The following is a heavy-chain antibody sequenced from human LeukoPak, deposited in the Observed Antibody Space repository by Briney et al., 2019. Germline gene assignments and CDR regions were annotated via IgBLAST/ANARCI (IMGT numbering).Heavy chain of an antibody. Sequence: ASVKVSCKASRYTFTSYGISWVRQAPGQGLEWMGWISAYNGNTNYAQKLQGRVTMTTDTSTSTAYMELRSLRSDDTAVYYCARGGSAYYYDSSGYWSAFDIWGQGTMVTVSS. J-gene: IGHJ3*02. CDR1: RYTFTSYG. CDR3: ARGGSAYYYDSSGYWSAFDI. V-gene: IGHV1-18*01. CDR2: ISAYNGNT. D-gene: IGHD3-22*01.